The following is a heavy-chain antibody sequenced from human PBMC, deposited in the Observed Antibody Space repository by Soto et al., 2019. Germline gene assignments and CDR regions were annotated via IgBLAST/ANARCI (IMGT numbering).Heavy chain of an antibody. CDR1: SGSISGYY. CDR2: IYISGNT. Sequence: KTSETLSLTCNVSSGSISGYYWSWIRQPAGKGLEWIGRIYISGNTKYNPSLQNRVSMSLDSSKKQFSLSLRSVTAADTAVYYCARHYGDPPFFENWGQGTLVTVSS. D-gene: IGHD4-17*01. V-gene: IGHV4-4*07. CDR3: ARHYGDPPFFEN. J-gene: IGHJ4*02.